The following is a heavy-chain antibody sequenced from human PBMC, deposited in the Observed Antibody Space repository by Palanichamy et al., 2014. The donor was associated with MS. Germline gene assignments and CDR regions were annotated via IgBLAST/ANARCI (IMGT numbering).Heavy chain of an antibody. CDR1: GFTFSSYW. CDR3: ARDNPSGWYSGMDV. D-gene: IGHD6-13*01. Sequence: EVQLVESGGGLIQPGGSLRLSCAASGFTFSSYWMHWVRQAPGKGLVWVSRINSDGSSTTYADPVKGRFTISRDNAKNTLYLQMNSLRVEDTAVYYCARDNPSGWYSGMDVWGQGTTVTVSS. J-gene: IGHJ6*02. CDR2: INSDGSST. V-gene: IGHV3-74*01.